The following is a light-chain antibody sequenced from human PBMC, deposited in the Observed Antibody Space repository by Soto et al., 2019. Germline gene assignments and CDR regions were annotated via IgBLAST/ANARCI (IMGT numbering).Light chain of an antibody. V-gene: IGKV4-1*01. CDR2: WAS. J-gene: IGKJ2*01. CDR3: QQYYSAPYT. Sequence: DIVMTQSPDSLAVSLGARATVNCKSSQSVLSSSDNKNYLAWYQQKLGQSPKLLIYWASTRESGVPDRFSGSGSGTDFTLTISSLQAEDVAVYYCQQYYSAPYTFGQGTKLGIK. CDR1: QSVLSSSDNKNY.